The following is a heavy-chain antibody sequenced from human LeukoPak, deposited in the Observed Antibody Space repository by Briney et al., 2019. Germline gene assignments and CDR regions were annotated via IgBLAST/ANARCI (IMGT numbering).Heavy chain of an antibody. D-gene: IGHD4-17*01. CDR2: ISGSGGST. J-gene: IGHJ4*02. CDR1: GFTFSSYA. Sequence: GGSLRLSCAASGFTFSSYAMSWVRQAPGKGLEWVSAISGSGGSTYYADSVKGRFTISRDNAKNSLYLQMNSLRAEDTAVYYCARDRTASDYWGQGTLVTVSS. CDR3: ARDRTASDY. V-gene: IGHV3-23*01.